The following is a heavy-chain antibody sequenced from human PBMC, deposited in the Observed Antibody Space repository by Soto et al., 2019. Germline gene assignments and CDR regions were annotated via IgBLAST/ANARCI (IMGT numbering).Heavy chain of an antibody. CDR2: IIPIFGTA. V-gene: IGHV1-69*01. Sequence: QVQLVQSGAEVKKPGSSVKVSCKASGGTFSSYAISWVRQAPGQGLEWLGGIIPIFGTANYAQKLQGRVTITADESTSTAYMELSSLRSEDTAVYYCAEGTYDYVWGSYRPNWFDPWGQGTLVTVSS. D-gene: IGHD3-16*02. CDR1: GGTFSSYA. J-gene: IGHJ5*02. CDR3: AEGTYDYVWGSYRPNWFDP.